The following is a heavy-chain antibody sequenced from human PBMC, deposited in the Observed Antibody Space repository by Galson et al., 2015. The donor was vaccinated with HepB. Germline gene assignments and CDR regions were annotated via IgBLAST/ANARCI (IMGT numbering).Heavy chain of an antibody. CDR3: ARVKREEWYQYYFHGMDV. D-gene: IGHD3-3*01. V-gene: IGHV3-7*05. Sequence: YLRLSCAAFGFIISMHWMTWVRLPPGKGLEWVANIKEDGSEENYVDSVTGRITISRDNAKNSLYLQMNSMRVEDTAVYYCARVKREEWYQYYFHGMDVWGQGTTVTVSS. CDR2: IKEDGSEE. CDR1: GFIISMHW. J-gene: IGHJ6*02.